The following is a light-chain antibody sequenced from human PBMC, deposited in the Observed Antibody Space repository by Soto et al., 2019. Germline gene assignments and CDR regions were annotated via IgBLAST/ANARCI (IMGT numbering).Light chain of an antibody. CDR1: SSDVGGYNY. J-gene: IGLJ1*01. Sequence: QSVVTPPPSPSGAPGQSVTISCTGTSSDVGGYNYVSWYQQHPGKAPKLMIYEVSKRPSGVPDRFSGSKSGNTASLTVSGLQAEDEADYYCSTYAGSNVVFGTGTKVTVL. CDR2: EVS. CDR3: STYAGSNVV. V-gene: IGLV2-8*01.